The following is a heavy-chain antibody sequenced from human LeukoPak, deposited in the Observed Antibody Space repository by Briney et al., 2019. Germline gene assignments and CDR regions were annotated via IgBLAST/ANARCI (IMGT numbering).Heavy chain of an antibody. Sequence: SVKVSCKASGGTFSSYAISWVRQAPGQGLEWMGGIIPIFGTANYAQKFQGRVTITTDESTSTAYMELSSLSSEDTAVYYCAGKAGTTYWFDPWGQGTLVTVSS. CDR1: GGTFSSYA. CDR2: IIPIFGTA. D-gene: IGHD1-7*01. J-gene: IGHJ5*02. V-gene: IGHV1-69*05. CDR3: AGKAGTTYWFDP.